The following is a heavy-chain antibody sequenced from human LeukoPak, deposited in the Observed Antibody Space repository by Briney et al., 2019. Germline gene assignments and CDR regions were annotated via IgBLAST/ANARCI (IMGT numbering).Heavy chain of an antibody. CDR3: ARDCSSTSCFYYYYYGMDV. J-gene: IGHJ6*02. D-gene: IGHD2-2*01. V-gene: IGHV1-18*01. CDR1: GYTFTSYG. Sequence: ASVKVSCKASGYTFTSYGISWMRQAPGQGLEWMGWISAYNGNTNYAQKLQGRVTMTTDTSTSTAYMELRSLRSDDTAVYYCARDCSSTSCFYYYYYGMDVWGQGTTVTVSS. CDR2: ISAYNGNT.